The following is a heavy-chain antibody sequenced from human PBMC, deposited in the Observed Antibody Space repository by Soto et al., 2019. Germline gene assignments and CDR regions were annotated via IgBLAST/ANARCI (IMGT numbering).Heavy chain of an antibody. Sequence: SETLSLTCTASGGSISSSSYYWGWIRQPPGKGLEWIGSIYYSGSTYYNPSLKSRVTISVDTSKNQFSLKLSSVTAADTAVYYCARLRGELDSSSWPDYWGQGTLVTVSS. V-gene: IGHV4-39*01. CDR1: GGSISSSSYY. D-gene: IGHD6-13*01. CDR3: ARLRGELDSSSWPDY. J-gene: IGHJ4*02. CDR2: IYYSGST.